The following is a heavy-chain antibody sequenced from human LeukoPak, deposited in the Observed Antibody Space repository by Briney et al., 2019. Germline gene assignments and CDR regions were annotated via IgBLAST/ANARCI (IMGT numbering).Heavy chain of an antibody. CDR1: GVTFSSYA. D-gene: IGHD3-9*01. V-gene: IGHV3-23*01. CDR3: AKELRYFDWFPGGFDY. CDR2: ISGSGGTT. J-gene: IGHJ4*02. Sequence: GGSLRLSCAASGVTFSSYAMSWVRQAPGKGLEWVSVISGSGGTTYSADSVKGRFTISRDNSKNTLYLQMNSLRAEDTAVYYCAKELRYFDWFPGGFDYWGQGTLVTVSS.